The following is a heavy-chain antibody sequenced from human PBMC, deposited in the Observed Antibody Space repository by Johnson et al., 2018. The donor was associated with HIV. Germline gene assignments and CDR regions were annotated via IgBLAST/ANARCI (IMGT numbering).Heavy chain of an antibody. CDR1: GFTFDDYA. CDR2: INWNGGST. CDR3: ARDGRIAVAGPTQGCAFDI. J-gene: IGHJ3*02. Sequence: VQLVESGGGLVQPGRSLRLSCAASGFTFDDYAMHWVRQAPGKGLEWVSGINWNGGSTGYADSVKGRFTISRDNAKNSLYLQMNSLRAEDTALYYCARDGRIAVAGPTQGCAFDIWGQGTMVTVSS. D-gene: IGHD6-19*01. V-gene: IGHV3-9*01.